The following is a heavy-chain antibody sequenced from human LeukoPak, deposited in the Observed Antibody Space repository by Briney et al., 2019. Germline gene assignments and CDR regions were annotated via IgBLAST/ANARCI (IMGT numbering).Heavy chain of an antibody. CDR3: ARERYCSGGSCYSDY. D-gene: IGHD2-15*01. J-gene: IGHJ4*02. Sequence: GGSLRLSCAASGFTFSSYWMSWVRQAPGKGLEWVANIKQDGSEKYYVDSVKGRFTISRDNYLNTLYLQTNSLRAEDTAVYYCARERYCSGGSCYSDYWGQGTLVTVSS. CDR1: GFTFSSYW. CDR2: IKQDGSEK. V-gene: IGHV3-7*03.